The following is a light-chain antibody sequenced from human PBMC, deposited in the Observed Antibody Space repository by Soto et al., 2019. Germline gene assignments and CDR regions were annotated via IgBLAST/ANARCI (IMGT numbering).Light chain of an antibody. Sequence: EIVLTQSPGSLSLSPGERATLSCRASQSVSSYLAWYQQKPGQAPRLLISGASSRATDFPDRFSGSGSGTDFSLTISRLEPEDSAVYYCQQYSSPPRTFGQGTKVEIK. J-gene: IGKJ1*01. CDR2: GAS. CDR3: QQYSSPPRT. CDR1: QSVSSY. V-gene: IGKV3-20*01.